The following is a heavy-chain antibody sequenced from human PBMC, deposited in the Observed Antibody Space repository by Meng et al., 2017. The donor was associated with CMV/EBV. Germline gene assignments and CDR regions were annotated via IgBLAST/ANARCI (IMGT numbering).Heavy chain of an antibody. CDR2: ISGSGGRT. J-gene: IGHJ4*02. CDR1: GFTFSSYA. Sequence: GESLKISCAASGFTFSSYAMRWVRQAPGKGLEWVSAISGSGGRTYYADSVKGRFTISRDNSKNTLYLQMNSPRAEDTAVYYCAKDPTYYYDSRYFDYWGQGTLVTVSS. V-gene: IGHV3-23*01. CDR3: AKDPTYYYDSRYFDY. D-gene: IGHD3-22*01.